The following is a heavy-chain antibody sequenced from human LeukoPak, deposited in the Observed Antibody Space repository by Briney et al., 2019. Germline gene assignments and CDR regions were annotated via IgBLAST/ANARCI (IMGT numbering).Heavy chain of an antibody. CDR2: INDRGDAI. D-gene: IGHD5-24*01. CDR3: ARDLPYGYPIDY. CDR1: GFTFNGYS. Sequence: GESLRLSCVVSGFTFNGYSMSWVRQPPGKGLEWISYINDRGDAIYYASFARGRITLSSDYAENSLLMQMSRLSVEVAALYYCARDLPYGYPIDYWGQGTPVTVSS. V-gene: IGHV3-48*01. J-gene: IGHJ4*02.